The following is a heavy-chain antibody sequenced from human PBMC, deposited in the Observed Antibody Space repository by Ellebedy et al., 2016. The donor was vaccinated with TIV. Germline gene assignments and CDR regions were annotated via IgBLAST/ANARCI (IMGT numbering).Heavy chain of an antibody. CDR3: ATARNYDSSGYYRFDY. CDR2: FDPEDGET. CDR1: GYTLTDLS. J-gene: IGHJ4*02. Sequence: AASVKVSCKVSGYTLTDLSMHWVRQAPGNGLEWMGGFDPEDGETIYAQKFQGRVTMTEDTSTDTAYMELSSLRSEDTAVYYCATARNYDSSGYYRFDYWGQGTRVTVSS. D-gene: IGHD3-22*01. V-gene: IGHV1-24*01.